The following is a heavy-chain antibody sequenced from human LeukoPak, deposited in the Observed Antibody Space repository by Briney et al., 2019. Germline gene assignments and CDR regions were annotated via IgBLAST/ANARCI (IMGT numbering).Heavy chain of an antibody. CDR1: GFTFSSYR. CDR3: ARGDSSGYGPDH. Sequence: PGGSLRLSCAASGFTFSSYRMNWVRQAPGKGLEWVSYISSSSSTIYYADSVKGRFTISRDNAKNSLYLQMYSLRDEDTAVYYCARGDSSGYGPDHWGQGTLVTVSS. D-gene: IGHD3-22*01. J-gene: IGHJ5*02. V-gene: IGHV3-48*02. CDR2: ISSSSSTI.